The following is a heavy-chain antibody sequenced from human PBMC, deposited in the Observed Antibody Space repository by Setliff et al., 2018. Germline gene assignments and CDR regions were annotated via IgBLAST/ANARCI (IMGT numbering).Heavy chain of an antibody. D-gene: IGHD1-26*01. V-gene: IGHV1-69*05. CDR1: GGTFSSYA. CDR2: IIPIFGTA. Sequence: GASVKVSCKASGGTFSSYAISWVRQAPGQGLEWMGGIIPIFGTANYAQKFQGRVTITTDESTSTAYMELSSLRSEDTAVHYCARDSGDVVPFDYWGQGTLVTVSS. J-gene: IGHJ4*02. CDR3: ARDSGDVVPFDY.